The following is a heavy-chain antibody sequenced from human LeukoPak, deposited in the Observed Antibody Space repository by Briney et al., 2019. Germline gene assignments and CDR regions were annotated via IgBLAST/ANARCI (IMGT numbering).Heavy chain of an antibody. CDR1: GGSISSSSYY. J-gene: IGHJ6*03. V-gene: IGHV4-39*01. CDR3: ATLGRGRLHYYYYYMDV. CDR2: IYYSGST. D-gene: IGHD7-27*01. Sequence: SETLSLTCTVSGGSISSSSYYWGWIRQPPGKGLEWIGSIYYSGSTYYNPSLKSRVTISVDTSKNQFSLKLSSVTAADTAVYYCATLGRGRLHYYYYYMDVWGKGTTVTVSS.